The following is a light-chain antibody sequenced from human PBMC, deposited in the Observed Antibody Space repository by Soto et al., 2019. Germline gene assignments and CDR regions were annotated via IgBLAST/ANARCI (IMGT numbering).Light chain of an antibody. V-gene: IGLV2-8*01. CDR2: EVS. Sequence: QSALTQPPSASWSPGQSVTISCTVTSSDVGGYNYVSWYQQHPGKAPKLMIYEVSKRPSGVPDRFSGSKSGNTASLTVSGLQPEDEADYYCSSYAGSNKSVFGTGTKVTVL. J-gene: IGLJ1*01. CDR1: SSDVGGYNY. CDR3: SSYAGSNKSV.